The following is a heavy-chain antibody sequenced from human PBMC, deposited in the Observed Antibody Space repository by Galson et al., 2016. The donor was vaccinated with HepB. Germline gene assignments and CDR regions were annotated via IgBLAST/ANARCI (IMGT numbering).Heavy chain of an antibody. CDR3: AKARGEKYAAYYFDF. CDR1: GVTFGTYA. Sequence: SLRLSCAASGVTFGTYAVNWVRQAPGKGLEWVSAVGGGGTAYYADSVKGRFTVSRDNSKNTLDLHMYRLRVEDTAVYYCAKARGEKYAAYYFDFWGDGTLVTVSS. CDR2: VGGGGTA. V-gene: IGHV3-23*01. D-gene: IGHD2-8*01. J-gene: IGHJ4*01.